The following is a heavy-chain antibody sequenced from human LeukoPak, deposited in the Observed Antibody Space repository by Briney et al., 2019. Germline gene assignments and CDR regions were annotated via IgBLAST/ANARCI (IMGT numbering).Heavy chain of an antibody. J-gene: IGHJ4*02. CDR1: GFTVSSNY. V-gene: IGHV3-53*01. Sequence: GGSLRLSCAASGFTVSSNYMSWVRQAPGKGLEWVSVIYSGGSTYYADSVKGRFTISRGNSKNTLYLQMNSLRAEDTAVYYCARGLYYDSSGYQPNYYFDYWGQGTLVTVSS. D-gene: IGHD3-22*01. CDR3: ARGLYYDSSGYQPNYYFDY. CDR2: IYSGGST.